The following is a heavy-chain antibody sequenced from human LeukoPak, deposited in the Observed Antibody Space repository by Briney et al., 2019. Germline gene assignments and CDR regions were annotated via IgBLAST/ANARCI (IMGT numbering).Heavy chain of an antibody. Sequence: GGSLRLSCAASGFTFDDYAMHWVRQAPGKGLEWVSGISWNSGSIGYADSVKGRFTISRDNAKNSLYLQMNSLRAEDMALYYCAKDQRIYDFWSGIQDWGQGTLVTVSS. CDR3: AKDQRIYDFWSGIQD. CDR1: GFTFDDYA. J-gene: IGHJ4*02. CDR2: ISWNSGSI. V-gene: IGHV3-9*03. D-gene: IGHD3-3*01.